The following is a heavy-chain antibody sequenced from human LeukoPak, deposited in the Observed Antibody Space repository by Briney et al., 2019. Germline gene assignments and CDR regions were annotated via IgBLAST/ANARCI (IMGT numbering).Heavy chain of an antibody. V-gene: IGHV4-34*01. D-gene: IGHD2-15*01. J-gene: IGHJ4*02. Sequence: PSETLSLTCAVYGGSFSGYYWSWIRQPPGKGLEWIGEINHSGSTNYNPSLKSRATISVDTSKNQFSLKLSSVTAADTAVYYCARMRSSGGSSSSTGRGFDYWGQGTLVTVSS. CDR3: ARMRSSGGSSSSTGRGFDY. CDR2: INHSGST. CDR1: GGSFSGYY.